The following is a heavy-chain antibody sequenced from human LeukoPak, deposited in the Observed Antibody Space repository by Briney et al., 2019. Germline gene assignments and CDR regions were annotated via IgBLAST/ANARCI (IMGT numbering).Heavy chain of an antibody. CDR2: INPNTGGT. J-gene: IGHJ4*02. V-gene: IGHV1-2*02. D-gene: IGHD5-12*01. CDR1: GYTFTGDY. Sequence: ASVKVSCKASGYTFTGDYMHLVRQAPGQGREWVGWINPNTGGTDYVQKFQGRVTMTRDRSISKDYMELHRQRLNSTAADYCARGDSGYALWGQGTLVTVSS. CDR3: ARGDSGYAL.